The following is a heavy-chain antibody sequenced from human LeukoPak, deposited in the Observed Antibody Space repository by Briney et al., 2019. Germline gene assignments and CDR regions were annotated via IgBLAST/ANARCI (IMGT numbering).Heavy chain of an antibody. J-gene: IGHJ3*02. Sequence: PGGSLRLSCAASGFTFSSHSMNWVRQAPGRGLEWVSSISTSSSYIDYTDSVKGRFTTPRDNAKNSLYLHMNSLRAEDTAVYYCARDRLNHDFWSGYSGGDAFDIWGQGTMVTVSS. D-gene: IGHD3-3*01. V-gene: IGHV3-21*01. CDR3: ARDRLNHDFWSGYSGGDAFDI. CDR1: GFTFSSHS. CDR2: ISTSSSYI.